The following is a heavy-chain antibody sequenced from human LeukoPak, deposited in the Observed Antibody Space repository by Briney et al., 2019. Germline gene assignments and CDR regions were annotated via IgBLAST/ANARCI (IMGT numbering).Heavy chain of an antibody. CDR2: ISSSSSYI. V-gene: IGHV3-21*01. CDR1: GFTFSSYS. D-gene: IGHD1-7*01. Sequence: PGGTLRLSCAASGFTFSSYSMNWVRQAPGKGLEWVSSISSSSSYIYYADSVKGRFTISRDNAKNSLYLQMNSVRAEDTAVYYCARGWNSGDNHPDYWGQRILVTVSS. CDR3: ARGWNSGDNHPDY. J-gene: IGHJ4*02.